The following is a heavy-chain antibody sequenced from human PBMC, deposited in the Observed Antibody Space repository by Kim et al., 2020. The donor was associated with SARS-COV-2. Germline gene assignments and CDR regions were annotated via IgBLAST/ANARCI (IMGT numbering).Heavy chain of an antibody. CDR3: ARMSNYGDYGWFDP. J-gene: IGHJ5*02. D-gene: IGHD4-17*01. CDR2: IDWDDDK. V-gene: IGHV2-70*01. Sequence: SGPTLVNPTQTLTLTCTFSGFSLSTSGMCVSWIRQPPGKALEWLALIDWDDDKYYSTSLKTRLTISKDTSKNQVVLTMTNMDPVDTATYYCARMSNYGDYGWFDPWGQGTLVTVSS. CDR1: GFSLSTSGMC.